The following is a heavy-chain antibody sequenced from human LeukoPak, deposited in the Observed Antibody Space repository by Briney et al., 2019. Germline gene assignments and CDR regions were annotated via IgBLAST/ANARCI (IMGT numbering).Heavy chain of an antibody. CDR2: ISSSSSYI. J-gene: IGHJ5*02. D-gene: IGHD6-6*01. V-gene: IGHV3-21*01. CDR1: GFTFSSYS. Sequence: GGSLRLSCAASGFTFSSYSMNWVRQAPGKGLEWVSSISSSSSYIYYADSVKGRFTISRDNAKNSLYLQMNSLRAEDTAVYYCARDSSSSPRPLLWLDPWGQGTLVTVSS. CDR3: ARDSSSSPRPLLWLDP.